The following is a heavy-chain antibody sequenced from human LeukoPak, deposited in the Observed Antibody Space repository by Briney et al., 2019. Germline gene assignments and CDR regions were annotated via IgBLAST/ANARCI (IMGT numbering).Heavy chain of an antibody. CDR3: ARDRLYTSDY. Sequence: GGSLRLSCAASGFTFSSYATSWVRQAPGKGLEWVSAISGSGGSTYYADSVKGRFTISRDNSENTLYLQMNGLRVEDTAVYYCARDRLYTSDYWGQGTLVTVSS. CDR2: ISGSGGST. J-gene: IGHJ4*02. CDR1: GFTFSSYA. D-gene: IGHD6-13*01. V-gene: IGHV3-23*01.